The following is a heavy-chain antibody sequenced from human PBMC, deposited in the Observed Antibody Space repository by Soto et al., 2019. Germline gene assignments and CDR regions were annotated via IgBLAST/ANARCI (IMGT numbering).Heavy chain of an antibody. CDR3: ARGRKEYSSSWYVD. CDR1: GGSISSYY. V-gene: IGHV4-4*07. CDR2: IYARGST. Sequence: QVQLQESGPGLVKPSETLSLTCTVSGGSISSYYWSWIRQPAGKGLEWIGRIYARGSTNYNPSLKSRVTMSVDTSKNQFSLKLSSVTAADTALYYCARGRKEYSSSWYVDWGQGTLVTVSS. J-gene: IGHJ4*02. D-gene: IGHD6-13*01.